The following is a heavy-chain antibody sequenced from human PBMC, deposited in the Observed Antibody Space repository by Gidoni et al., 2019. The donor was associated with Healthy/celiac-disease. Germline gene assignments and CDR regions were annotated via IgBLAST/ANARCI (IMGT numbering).Heavy chain of an antibody. D-gene: IGHD5-12*01. J-gene: IGHJ4*02. Sequence: QVPLVQSGAEVKTPGASVRVSCKASGYTFTGYYMHWVRQAPGQGLEWMGWINPNSGGTNYAQKFQGRVTMARDTSISTASMELCRLRSDDTAVDYCAGGSGLYSGYDFYLDYWGQGTLVTVSS. CDR3: AGGSGLYSGYDFYLDY. V-gene: IGHV1-2*02. CDR1: GYTFTGYY. CDR2: INPNSGGT.